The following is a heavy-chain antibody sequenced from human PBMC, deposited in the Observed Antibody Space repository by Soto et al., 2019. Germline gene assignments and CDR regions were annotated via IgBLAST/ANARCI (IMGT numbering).Heavy chain of an antibody. CDR3: ARGPSYSDSSFDH. J-gene: IGHJ4*02. Sequence: QVQLVESGGGAVQPGGSRRLSCAASEFTFSNYAMHWVRQAPGKGLQWLAVISYDGNNKYYADFVEGRFTISRDNSKNTVYLQMNSLRLEDTAVYYCARGPSYSDSSFDHWGQGTLVTVSS. CDR2: ISYDGNNK. V-gene: IGHV3-30*03. D-gene: IGHD4-17*01. CDR1: EFTFSNYA.